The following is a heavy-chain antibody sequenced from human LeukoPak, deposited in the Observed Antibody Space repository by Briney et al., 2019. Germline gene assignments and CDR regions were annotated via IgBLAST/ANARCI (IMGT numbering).Heavy chain of an antibody. V-gene: IGHV4-38-2*01. CDR1: GYSISSGYY. CDR2: IYHSGST. Sequence: SETLSLTCAVSGYSISSGYYWGWIRQPPGKGLGWIGSIYHSGSTYYNPSLKSRVTISVDTSKDQFSLKLSSVTAADTAVYYCARLSTSRPIGWFDPWGQGTLVTVSS. J-gene: IGHJ5*02. CDR3: ARLSTSRPIGWFDP. D-gene: IGHD2-2*01.